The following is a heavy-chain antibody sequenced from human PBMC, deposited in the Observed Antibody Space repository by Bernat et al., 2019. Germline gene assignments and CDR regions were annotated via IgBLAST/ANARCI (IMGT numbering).Heavy chain of an antibody. J-gene: IGHJ5*02. D-gene: IGHD3-3*01. V-gene: IGHV1-8*01. CDR2: MNPNSGNT. CDR3: ARSKDFWSGRNWFDP. CDR1: GYTFTSYD. Sequence: QVQLVQSGAEVKKPGASVKVSCKASGYTFTSYDINWVRQATGQGIGWMGWMNPNSGNTGYAQKFQGRVTMPRNTSISTAYMELSSLGYDDTAVYYCARSKDFWSGRNWFDPWGQGTLVTVSS.